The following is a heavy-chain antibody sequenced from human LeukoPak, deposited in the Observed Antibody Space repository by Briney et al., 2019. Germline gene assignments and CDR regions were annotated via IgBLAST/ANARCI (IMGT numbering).Heavy chain of an antibody. D-gene: IGHD4-17*01. J-gene: IGHJ4*02. CDR1: GFIFSSYW. Sequence: GGSLRLSCATSGFIFSSYWTHWVRQAPGKGLVWVSRINPDGTSTIYADSVKGRFTISRDNAKNSLYLQMNSLRDEDTAVYYCARDTPTQYFDYWGQGTLVTVSS. CDR2: INPDGTST. V-gene: IGHV3-74*01. CDR3: ARDTPTQYFDY.